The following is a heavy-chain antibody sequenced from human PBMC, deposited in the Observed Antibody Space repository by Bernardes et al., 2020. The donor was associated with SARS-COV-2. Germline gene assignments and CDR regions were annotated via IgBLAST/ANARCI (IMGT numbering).Heavy chain of an antibody. CDR3: ARAVSGYYEDY. V-gene: IGHV4-59*11. CDR1: GGSIRSPY. J-gene: IGHJ4*02. Sequence: SQTLSPTCTVSGGSIRSPYWSWIRQLPGPGLEWIGDIYYSGSTNYNPSLKSRVTLSIDTSKNQFFLIMSSVTAADTAVYYCARAVSGYYEDYWGQGALVTVSS. D-gene: IGHD3-22*01. CDR2: IYYSGST.